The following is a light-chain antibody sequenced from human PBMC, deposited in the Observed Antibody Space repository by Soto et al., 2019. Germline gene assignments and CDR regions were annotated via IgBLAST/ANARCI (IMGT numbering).Light chain of an antibody. V-gene: IGKV3-20*01. J-gene: IGKJ5*01. Sequence: EIVLLQSPATLSLSPRKRAILSCSASQNISNELMCYQQKPGQPPSLLIYGPSSRATGRPHRFSGSGSGTVFTLTFIRLEPEEFAVVYCQHYDSLPSTFGQGTRLEIK. CDR2: GPS. CDR1: QNISNE. CDR3: QHYDSLPST.